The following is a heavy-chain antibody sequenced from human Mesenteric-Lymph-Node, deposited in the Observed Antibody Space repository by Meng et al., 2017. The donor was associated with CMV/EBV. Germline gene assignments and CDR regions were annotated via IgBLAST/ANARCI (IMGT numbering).Heavy chain of an antibody. Sequence: SETLSLTCTVSGASISNSDYHWGWVRQPPGKGLEWIGSIFYGGRTYSDPGSTYYNPSLKSRVTISIDTSNNQFSLKVTSVTAADTAVYYCARADFDSSGYDYPEYWGQGTLVTVSS. V-gene: IGHV4-39*07. CDR3: ARADFDSSGYDYPEY. CDR1: GASISNSDYH. CDR2: IFYGGRTYSDPGST. J-gene: IGHJ4*02. D-gene: IGHD3-22*01.